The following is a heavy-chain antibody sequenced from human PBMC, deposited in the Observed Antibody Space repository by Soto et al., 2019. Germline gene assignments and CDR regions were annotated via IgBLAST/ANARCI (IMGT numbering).Heavy chain of an antibody. CDR2: ISSSSSYI. J-gene: IGHJ4*02. D-gene: IGHD3-16*01. CDR1: GFTFSSYS. V-gene: IGHV3-21*01. Sequence: GGSLRLSCAASGFTFSSYSMNWVRQAPGKGLEWVSSISSSSSYIYYADSVKGRFTISRDNAENSLYLQMNSLRAEDTAVYYGAREGVMITFGGVTAPDYFDYWGQGTLVTVSS. CDR3: AREGVMITFGGVTAPDYFDY.